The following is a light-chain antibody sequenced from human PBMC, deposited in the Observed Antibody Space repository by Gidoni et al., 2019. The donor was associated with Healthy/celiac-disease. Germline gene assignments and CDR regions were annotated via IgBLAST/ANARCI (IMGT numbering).Light chain of an antibody. Sequence: SVLTKPPSPSGPPGQRVTISCSGSSSNIGSNYVYWYQQLPGTAPKLLIYRNNQRPSGVPDRFSGAKSGTSASLAISGLRSEDEADYYCAAWDDSLSGPVFGGGTKLTVL. CDR2: RNN. V-gene: IGLV1-47*01. J-gene: IGLJ3*02. CDR1: SSNIGSNY. CDR3: AAWDDSLSGPV.